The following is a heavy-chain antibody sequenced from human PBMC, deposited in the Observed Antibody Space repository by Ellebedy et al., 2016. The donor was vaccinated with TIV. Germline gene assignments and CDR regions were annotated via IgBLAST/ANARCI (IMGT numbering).Heavy chain of an antibody. D-gene: IGHD5-18*01. V-gene: IGHV2-5*02. CDR1: GFSLTTTGVG. Sequence: SGPTLVKPTQTLTLTCSFSGFSLTTTGVGVGWIRQPPGKALEWLAVIFWDDDKRYSPSLKNTITITKDTSKNQVVLTMTNMDPADTATYYCAYRRPFGYIHWGQGTLVTVSS. J-gene: IGHJ4*02. CDR2: IFWDDDK. CDR3: AYRRPFGYIH.